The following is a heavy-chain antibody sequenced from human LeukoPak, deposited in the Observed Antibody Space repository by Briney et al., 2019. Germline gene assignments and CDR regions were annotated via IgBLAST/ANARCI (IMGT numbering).Heavy chain of an antibody. CDR2: INHSGST. Sequence: SETLSLTCAVYGGSFSGYFWTWIRQPPGKGLEWIGEINHSGSTKYNPSLKSRVTISVDTSKNQFSLKLRSVSAADSAVYYCARSIQAVGYYYYYMDVWGKGTTVTVSS. V-gene: IGHV4-34*01. J-gene: IGHJ6*03. CDR3: ARSIQAVGYYYYYMDV. D-gene: IGHD2-2*01. CDR1: GGSFSGYF.